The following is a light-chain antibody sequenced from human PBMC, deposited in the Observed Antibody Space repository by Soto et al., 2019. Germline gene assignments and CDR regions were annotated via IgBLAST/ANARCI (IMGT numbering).Light chain of an antibody. CDR1: QSVSSN. J-gene: IGKJ5*01. Sequence: EIVMTQSPATLSVSPGERATLSCRASQSVSSNLAWYQQKPGQAPRLLIYGASTRATGIPARFSGSGSGTEFTLTISSLPSEDVAVYYCQQYNNWPPTFGQGTRLEIK. V-gene: IGKV3-15*01. CDR3: QQYNNWPPT. CDR2: GAS.